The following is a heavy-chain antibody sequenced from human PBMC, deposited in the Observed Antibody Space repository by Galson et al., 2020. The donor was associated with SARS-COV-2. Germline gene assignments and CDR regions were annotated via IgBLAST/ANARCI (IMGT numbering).Heavy chain of an antibody. Sequence: SQTLSLTCTVSGGSISRGDYYWGWIRQSPGKGLEWIGYIHYSGSTYYNPSLKSRVAISGDMSKNQVSLNLSSVTAADPAGYYCARSAYCGGDWYGYYLDQSGQGTLVAVSS. CDR2: IHYSGST. V-gene: IGHV4-30-4*01. CDR1: GGSISRGDYY. D-gene: IGHD2-21*02. CDR3: ARSAYCGGDWYGYYLDQ. J-gene: IGHJ4*02.